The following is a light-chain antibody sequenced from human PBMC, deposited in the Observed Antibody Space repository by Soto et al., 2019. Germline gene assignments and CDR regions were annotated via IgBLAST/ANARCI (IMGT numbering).Light chain of an antibody. CDR2: EAS. CDR3: QQTRSYPST. J-gene: IGKJ4*01. CDR1: QDINSY. Sequence: IQLTQSPSSLSASIGDRVTITCRASQDINSYLAWCQQKPGKAPNLLIYEASILQRGVPSRFSGSISGTDFTLTISSLQAEDFATYYCQQTRSYPSTFGGGTKVDIK. V-gene: IGKV1-9*01.